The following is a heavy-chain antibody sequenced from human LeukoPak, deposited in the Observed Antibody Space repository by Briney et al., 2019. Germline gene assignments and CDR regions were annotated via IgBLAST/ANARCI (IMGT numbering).Heavy chain of an antibody. CDR3: AKDPGYSGYDRGGDYFDY. J-gene: IGHJ4*02. Sequence: PGGSLRLSCAASGFTFSDYILHWVRQAPGKGLEWVAVISYDGSNKYYADSVKGRFTISRDNSKNTLYLQMNSLRAEDTAVYYCAKDPGYSGYDRGGDYFDYWGQGTLVTVSS. CDR2: ISYDGSNK. CDR1: GFTFSDYI. V-gene: IGHV3-30*18. D-gene: IGHD5-12*01.